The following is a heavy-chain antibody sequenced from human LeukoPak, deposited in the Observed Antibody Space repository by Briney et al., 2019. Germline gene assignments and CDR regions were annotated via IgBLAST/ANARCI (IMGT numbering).Heavy chain of an antibody. V-gene: IGHV3-33*01. J-gene: IGHJ4*02. Sequence: PGGSLRLSCAASGFTFSSYGMHWVRQALGRGLEWVAVIWYDGSNKYYADSVKGRFTISRDNSKNTLYLQMNSLRAEDTAVYYCARTRYDSSAYYFDYWRQGTLVTVSS. CDR1: GFTFSSYG. D-gene: IGHD3-22*01. CDR3: ARTRYDSSAYYFDY. CDR2: IWYDGSNK.